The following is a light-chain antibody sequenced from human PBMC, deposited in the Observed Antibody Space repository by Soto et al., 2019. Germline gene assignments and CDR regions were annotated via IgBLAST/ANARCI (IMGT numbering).Light chain of an antibody. Sequence: QSALTQPASVSRSPGQSIAISCTGTSSDVGGYNYVSWYQQHPGKTPNLMIYDVSNRPSEVSNRFSGSNSGNTASLTIYGLQAEDEADYYCRSYTSRRTWVFGGGNKVTVL. CDR1: SSDVGGYNY. J-gene: IGLJ3*02. CDR2: DVS. V-gene: IGLV2-14*01. CDR3: RSYTSRRTWV.